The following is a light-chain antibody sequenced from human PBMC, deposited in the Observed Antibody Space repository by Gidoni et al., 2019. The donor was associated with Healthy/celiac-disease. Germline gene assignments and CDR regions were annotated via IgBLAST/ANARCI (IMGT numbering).Light chain of an antibody. V-gene: IGLV2-23*01. CDR1: SSDVGRYNL. CDR3: CSYAGSSTLV. Sequence: QSALPQPASVSGSPGQSITISCTGTSSDVGRYNLVSWYQQHPGKAPKLMIYEGSKRPSGVSNRFSGSKSGNTASLTISGLQAEDEADYYCCSYAGSSTLVFGGGTKLTV. J-gene: IGLJ3*02. CDR2: EGS.